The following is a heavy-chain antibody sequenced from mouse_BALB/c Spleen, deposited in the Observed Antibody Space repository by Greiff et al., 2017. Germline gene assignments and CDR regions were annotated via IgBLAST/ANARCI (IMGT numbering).Heavy chain of an antibody. CDR2: IDPETGGT. D-gene: IGHD1-1*01. CDR3: TYGSSYAMDY. Sequence: QVQLQQSGAELVRPGASVTLSCKASGYTFTDYEMHWVKQTPVHGLEWIGAIDPETGGTAYNQKFKGKATLTADKSSSTAYMELRSLTSEDSAVYYCTYGSSYAMDYWGQGTSVTVSS. V-gene: IGHV1-15*01. J-gene: IGHJ4*01. CDR1: GYTFTDYE.